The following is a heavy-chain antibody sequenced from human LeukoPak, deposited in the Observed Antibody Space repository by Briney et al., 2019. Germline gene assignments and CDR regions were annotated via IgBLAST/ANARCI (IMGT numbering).Heavy chain of an antibody. J-gene: IGHJ4*02. V-gene: IGHV1-8*01. CDR3: VYDYGDYVFDY. D-gene: IGHD4-17*01. CDR1: GYTFTSYD. CDR2: MNPNSGNT. Sequence: ASVKVSCKASGYTFTSYDINWARQASGQGLEWMGWMNPNSGNTGYAQKFQGRVTMTRNTSISTAYMELSSLRSEDTAVYYCVYDYGDYVFDYWGQGTLVTVSS.